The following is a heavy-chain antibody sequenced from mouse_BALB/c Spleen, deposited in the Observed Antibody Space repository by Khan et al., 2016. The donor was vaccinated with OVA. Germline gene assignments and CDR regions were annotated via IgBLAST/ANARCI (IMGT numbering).Heavy chain of an antibody. Sequence: EVQLQESGPGLVKPSQSLSLTCTVTGYSITSDYAWNWIRQFPGNKLGWMGYKSYSGRTSYNPSLKSRIPITRDTSTNQFFLQLNSVTTEDTATYYCARSVTITTVVATDFDYWGQGTTLTVSS. D-gene: IGHD1-1*01. V-gene: IGHV3-2*02. J-gene: IGHJ2*01. CDR3: ARSVTITTVVATDFDY. CDR1: GYSITSDYA. CDR2: KSYSGRT.